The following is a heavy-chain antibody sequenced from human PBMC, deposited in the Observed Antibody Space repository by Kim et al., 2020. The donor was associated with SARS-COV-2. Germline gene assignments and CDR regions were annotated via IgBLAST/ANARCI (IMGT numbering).Heavy chain of an antibody. D-gene: IGHD7-27*01. CDR1: GFTFTSHG. Sequence: GGSLRLSCAASGFTFTSHGMHWVRQAPGKGLEWVAVIWYDGSNKYYADSVEGRFTIPRDDSKNTVKLQMNRMGVDDPGVIYCGRDQGEGDDWGGLNYY. V-gene: IGHV3-33*01. J-gene: IGHJ6*01. CDR3: GRDQGEGDDWGGLNYY. CDR2: IWYDGSNK.